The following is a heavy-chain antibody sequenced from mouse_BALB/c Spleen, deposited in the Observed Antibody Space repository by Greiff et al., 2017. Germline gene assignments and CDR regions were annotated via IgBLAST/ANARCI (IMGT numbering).Heavy chain of an antibody. J-gene: IGHJ4*01. CDR2: IDPANGNT. CDR1: GFNIKDTY. CDR3: ARWGTDY. V-gene: IGHV14-3*02. D-gene: IGHD3-3*01. Sequence: EVKLMESGAELVKPGASVKLSCTASGFNIKDTYMHWVKQRPEQGLEWIGRIDPANGNTKYDPKFQGKATITADTSSNTAYLQLSSLTSGDTAVYYCARWGTDYWGQGTSVTVSS.